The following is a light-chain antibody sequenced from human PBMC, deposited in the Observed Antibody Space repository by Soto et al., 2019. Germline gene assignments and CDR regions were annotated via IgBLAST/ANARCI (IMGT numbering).Light chain of an antibody. V-gene: IGKV1-39*01. Sequence: DIQMTQSPSSLSASVGDRVTITCRASQSISIYLNWYQQKPGKAPRLLIYAASRLQSGVPSRCSGSGSGTDFTLTIISLQPEDFATYYCQQSYIMPIYTFGQGTRLDIK. CDR1: QSISIY. CDR2: AAS. J-gene: IGKJ2*01. CDR3: QQSYIMPIYT.